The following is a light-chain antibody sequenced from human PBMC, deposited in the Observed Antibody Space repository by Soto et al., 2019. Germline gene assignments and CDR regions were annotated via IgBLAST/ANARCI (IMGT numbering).Light chain of an antibody. J-gene: IGKJ1*01. CDR3: QQYNSYST. V-gene: IGKV1-5*01. CDR1: QNINIW. CDR2: DAS. Sequence: DIQMTQSPSTLSAFVGDRVTITCRASQNINIWLAWYQQKPGKAPKLLIFDASSLESGVPSRFSGSGSGTEFTLTISSLQPEDFASYYCQQYNSYSTFGQGTKVDIK.